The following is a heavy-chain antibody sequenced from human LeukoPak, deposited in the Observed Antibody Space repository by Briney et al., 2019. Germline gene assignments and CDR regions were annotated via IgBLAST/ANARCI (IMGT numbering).Heavy chain of an antibody. CDR1: GGSISSGDYY. CDR2: IYYSGST. J-gene: IGHJ4*02. CDR3: ARLIAADPQLDC. V-gene: IGHV4-30-4*02. D-gene: IGHD6-13*01. Sequence: PSETLSLTCTVSGGSISSGDYYWSWIRQPPGKGLEGIGYIYYSGSTYYNPSLKSRVTISVDTSKNQFSLKLSSVTAADTAVYYCARLIAADPQLDCWGQGTLVTVSS.